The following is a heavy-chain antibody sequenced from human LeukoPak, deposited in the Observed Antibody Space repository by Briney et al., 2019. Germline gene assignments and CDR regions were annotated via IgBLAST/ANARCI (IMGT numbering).Heavy chain of an antibody. CDR1: GGSFSGYY. Sequence: SETLSLTCAVYGGSFSGYYWSWIRHPPGKGLEPSGEINHSGSTNYNPSPKPPATIPVHTSKNQFSLKLSSVTAADTAVYYCARGRGGIARKYDSSTTRYFDLWGRGTLVTVSS. CDR2: INHSGST. D-gene: IGHD3-22*01. J-gene: IGHJ2*01. V-gene: IGHV4-34*01. CDR3: ARGRGGIARKYDSSTTRYFDL.